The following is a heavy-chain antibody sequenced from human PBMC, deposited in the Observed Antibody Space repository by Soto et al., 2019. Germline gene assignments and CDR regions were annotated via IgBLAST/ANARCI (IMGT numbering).Heavy chain of an antibody. CDR1: GYSFTAHW. V-gene: IGHV5-51*01. J-gene: IGHJ4*02. Sequence: GESLKISCKGSGYSFTAHWIGWVRQMPGKGLEWMGIIYPGDSDTRYSPSFQGQVTISADKSISTAYLQWSSLKASDTAMYFCARKEDYNKPWGYWGQGTLVTSPQ. CDR3: ARKEDYNKPWGY. D-gene: IGHD3-22*01. CDR2: IYPGDSDT.